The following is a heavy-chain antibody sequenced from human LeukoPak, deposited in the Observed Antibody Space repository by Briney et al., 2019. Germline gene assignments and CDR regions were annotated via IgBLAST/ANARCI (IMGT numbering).Heavy chain of an antibody. CDR1: GFTFSSYS. J-gene: IGHJ4*02. CDR3: ARAAHYDILTGHPRPDY. D-gene: IGHD3-9*01. V-gene: IGHV3-48*01. Sequence: GGSLRLSCAASGFTFSSYSMNWVRQAPGKGLEWVSYISSSSSTIYYADSVKGRFTISRDNAKNSLYLQMNSLRAEDTAVYYCARAAHYDILTGHPRPDYWGQGTLVTVSS. CDR2: ISSSSSTI.